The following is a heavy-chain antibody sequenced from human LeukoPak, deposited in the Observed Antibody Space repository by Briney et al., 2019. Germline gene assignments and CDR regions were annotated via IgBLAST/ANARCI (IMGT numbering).Heavy chain of an antibody. D-gene: IGHD3-10*01. V-gene: IGHV4-39*01. J-gene: IGHJ4*02. CDR1: GCSISSSTYY. CDR2: IYYSGST. Sequence: SETLSLTCTVSGCSISSSTYYWGWIRPPPGKALEWIINIYYSGSTYYNPSLKSRITISVDTSKNQFSLKQNSVAAADTALYYRAITWFGDKGGNYWGQGTLVTVSS. CDR3: AITWFGDKGGNY.